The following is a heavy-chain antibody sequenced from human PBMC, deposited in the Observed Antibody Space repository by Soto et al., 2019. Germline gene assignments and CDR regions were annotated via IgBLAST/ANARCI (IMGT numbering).Heavy chain of an antibody. D-gene: IGHD6-13*01. CDR1: GFTFRSYS. CDR3: ARDNGIAGSFDP. V-gene: IGHV3-48*02. CDR2: ISISSRTI. J-gene: IGHJ5*02. Sequence: GSLRLSCAASGFTFRSYSMNWVRQPPGKGLEWVSYISISSRTIYYADSVKGRFTISRDDAKNSLYLQMNSLRDEDTSVYYCARDNGIAGSFDPWGQGTRVTVSS.